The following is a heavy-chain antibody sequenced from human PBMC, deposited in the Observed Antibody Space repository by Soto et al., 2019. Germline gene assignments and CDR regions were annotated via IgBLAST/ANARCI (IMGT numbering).Heavy chain of an antibody. Sequence: SETLSLTCTVSGGSVSSGSYYWSWIRQPPGKGLEWIGYIYYSGSTYYNPSLKSRVTISVDTSKNQFSLKLSSVTAADTAVYYCAVLWFGELLDNWFDPWGQGTLVTVSS. CDR2: IYYSGST. J-gene: IGHJ5*02. CDR1: GGSVSSGSYY. CDR3: AVLWFGELLDNWFDP. D-gene: IGHD3-10*01. V-gene: IGHV4-31*03.